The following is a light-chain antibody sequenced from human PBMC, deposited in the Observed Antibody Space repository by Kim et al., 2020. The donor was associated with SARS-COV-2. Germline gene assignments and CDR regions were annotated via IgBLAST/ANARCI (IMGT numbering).Light chain of an antibody. J-gene: IGKJ4*01. CDR2: KAS. V-gene: IGKV1-5*03. Sequence: ASGGDRVTITCRASQSISSWLAWYQQKPGKAPKLLIYKASSLESGVPSRFSGSGSGTEFTLTISSLQPDDFATYYCQQYNSYSSTFGGGTKVDIK. CDR3: QQYNSYSST. CDR1: QSISSW.